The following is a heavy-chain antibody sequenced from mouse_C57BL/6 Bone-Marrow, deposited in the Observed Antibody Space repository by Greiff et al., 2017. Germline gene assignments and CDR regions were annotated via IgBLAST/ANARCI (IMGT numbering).Heavy chain of an antibody. J-gene: IGHJ2*01. Sequence: QVQLQQPGAELVKPGASVKLSCKASGYTFTSYWMHWVKQRPGQGLEWIGRIHPNSGSTNYNEKFKSKATLTVDKSSSTAYMQLSSLTSEDSAVYYCARVHGSSYDYFDYWGQGTTLTVSS. CDR1: GYTFTSYW. CDR3: ARVHGSSYDYFDY. D-gene: IGHD1-1*01. V-gene: IGHV1-64*01. CDR2: IHPNSGST.